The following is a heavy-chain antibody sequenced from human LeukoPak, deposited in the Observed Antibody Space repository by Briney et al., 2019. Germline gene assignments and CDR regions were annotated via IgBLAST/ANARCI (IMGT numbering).Heavy chain of an antibody. D-gene: IGHD6-13*01. Sequence: PGGSLRLSCAASGFTFSSYSMNWVRQAPGKGLEWVSSISSSSSYKYYGDSVKGRSTISRDNAKNSLYLQMNSLRAEDTAVYYCARGPGRSSFDYWGQGALVTVSS. CDR2: ISSSSSYK. V-gene: IGHV3-21*01. CDR1: GFTFSSYS. CDR3: ARGPGRSSFDY. J-gene: IGHJ4*02.